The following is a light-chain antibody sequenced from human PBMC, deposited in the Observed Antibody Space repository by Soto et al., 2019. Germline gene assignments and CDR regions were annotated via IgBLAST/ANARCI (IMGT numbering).Light chain of an antibody. J-gene: IGLJ3*02. CDR1: SSDVGGSNF. Sequence: QSALTQPPSASGSPGQSVTISCTGTSSDVGGSNFVSWYQQYPGKAPKLMIYEVSKRPSGVPDRFSGSRSGNTASLTVSGLRTEDEADYYCSSYASAITVVFGGGTKLTVL. V-gene: IGLV2-8*01. CDR3: SSYASAITVV. CDR2: EVS.